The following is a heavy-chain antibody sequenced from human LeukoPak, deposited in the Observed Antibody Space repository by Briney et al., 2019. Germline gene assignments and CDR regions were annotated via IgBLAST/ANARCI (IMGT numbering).Heavy chain of an antibody. Sequence: GASVKVSCKASGGTFSSYAISWVRQAPGQGLEWMGGIIPIFGTANYAQKFQGRVTITTDESTSTAYMELSRLRSEDTAVYYCARIAAASNNWFDPWGQGTLVTVSS. V-gene: IGHV1-69*05. D-gene: IGHD6-13*01. CDR2: IIPIFGTA. J-gene: IGHJ5*02. CDR1: GGTFSSYA. CDR3: ARIAAASNNWFDP.